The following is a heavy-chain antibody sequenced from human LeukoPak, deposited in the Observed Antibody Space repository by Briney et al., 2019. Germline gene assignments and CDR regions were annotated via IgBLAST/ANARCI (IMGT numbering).Heavy chain of an antibody. D-gene: IGHD3-10*01. CDR3: ARAVYYSNYLGY. V-gene: IGHV3-33*01. Sequence: GGSLRLSCEASGFTFSDYGMHWVRQAPGKGLEWVAVIWYDGNNKYYADSVKGRFTISRDNAKNTLYLQMNSLRAEDTAMYYCARAVYYSNYLGYWGQGTLVTVSS. CDR2: IWYDGNNK. J-gene: IGHJ4*01. CDR1: GFTFSDYG.